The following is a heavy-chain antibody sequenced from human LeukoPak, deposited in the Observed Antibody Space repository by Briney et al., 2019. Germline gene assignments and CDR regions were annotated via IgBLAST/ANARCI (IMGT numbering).Heavy chain of an antibody. V-gene: IGHV6-1*01. J-gene: IGHJ4*02. D-gene: IGHD3-10*01. CDR2: TYYDSVWYT. CDR3: ARNYYGSGSYYVFDS. Sequence: SQTVSHTCVISGDSVSSNNAAWNWIWQSPSRGLEWLGRTYYDSVWYTDYALSVKSRISIKPDTSKNHFSLLLNSVTPEDTAVYYCARNYYGSGSYYVFDSWGQGTLVTVSS. CDR1: GDSVSSNNAA.